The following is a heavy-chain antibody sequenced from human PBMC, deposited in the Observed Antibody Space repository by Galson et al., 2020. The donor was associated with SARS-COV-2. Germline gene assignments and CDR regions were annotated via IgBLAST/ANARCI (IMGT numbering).Heavy chain of an antibody. V-gene: IGHV3-30*04. J-gene: IGHJ6*02. CDR2: ISYDGSNK. CDR1: GFTFSSYA. CDR3: ARAYSSGYYYYYGMDV. D-gene: IGHD6-19*01. Sequence: LSLTCAASGFTFSSYAMHWVRQAPGKGLEWVAVISYDGSNKYYADSVKGRFTISRDNSKNTLYLQMNSLRAEDTAVYYCARAYSSGYYYYYGMDVWGQGTTVTVSS.